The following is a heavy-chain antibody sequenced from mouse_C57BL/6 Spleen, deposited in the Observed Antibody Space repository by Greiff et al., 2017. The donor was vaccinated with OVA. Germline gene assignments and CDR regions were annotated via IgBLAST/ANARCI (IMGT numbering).Heavy chain of an antibody. CDR2: IDPSDSYT. D-gene: IGHD4-1*01. CDR3: SRSSPPSLTGFAY. Sequence: VQLQQPGAELVMPGASVKLSCKASGYTFTSYWMHWVKQRPGQGLEWIGEIDPSDSYTNSNQKFKGKSTLTVDKSSSTAYMQLSSLTSGDSAVYYCSRSSPPSLTGFAYWGQGTLVTVSA. CDR1: GYTFTSYW. J-gene: IGHJ3*01. V-gene: IGHV1-69*01.